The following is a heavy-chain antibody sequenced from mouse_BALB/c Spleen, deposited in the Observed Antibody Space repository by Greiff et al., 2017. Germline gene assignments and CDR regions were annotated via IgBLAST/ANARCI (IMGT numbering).Heavy chain of an antibody. CDR2: IYPGSDDT. V-gene: IGHV1-54*01. CDR1: GYAFTNYL. D-gene: IGHD2-3*01. J-gene: IGHJ3*01. CDR3: ARSTYYGYSPFDY. Sequence: QVHVKQSGAELVRPGTSVKVSCKASGYAFTNYLIEWLKQRPGQGLEWIGVIYPGSDDTNYNEKFKGKATLTADKSSSTAYMQLSSLTSDDSAVYFCARSTYYGYSPFDYWGQGTLVTVSA.